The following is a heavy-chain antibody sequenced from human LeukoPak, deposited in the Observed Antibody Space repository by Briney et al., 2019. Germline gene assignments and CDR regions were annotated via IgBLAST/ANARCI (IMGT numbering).Heavy chain of an antibody. D-gene: IGHD3-10*01. CDR3: AKGESRPKYYFDY. CDR2: ITGSGDDT. Sequence: GGSLRLSCAASGFTFSSYAMRWVRQAPGKGLEWVSSITGSGDDTFYADSEKGRFTISRDNSKNTLYLQMNSLRAEDTAVYYCAKGESRPKYYFDYWGQGTLVTVSS. J-gene: IGHJ4*02. V-gene: IGHV3-23*01. CDR1: GFTFSSYA.